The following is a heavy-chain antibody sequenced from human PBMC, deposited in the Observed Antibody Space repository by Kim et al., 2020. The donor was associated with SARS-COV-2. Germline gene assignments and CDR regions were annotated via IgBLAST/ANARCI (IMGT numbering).Heavy chain of an antibody. CDR1: GFVSSSYA. Sequence: GGSLRLSCAASGFVSSSYAMSWVRQAPGKELEWVSSISDSGINTYYADSVKGRFTTSRDNSKSTLFLQMNSLRADDTAIYYCAKDGTTVLTPTTNWGQGTLVTVSS. D-gene: IGHD4-4*01. V-gene: IGHV3-23*01. CDR3: AKDGTTVLTPTTN. J-gene: IGHJ4*02. CDR2: ISDSGINT.